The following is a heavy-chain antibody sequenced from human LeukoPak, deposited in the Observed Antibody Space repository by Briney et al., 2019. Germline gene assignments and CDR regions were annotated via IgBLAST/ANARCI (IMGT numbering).Heavy chain of an antibody. Sequence: GGSLRLSCAASGFPFSDFYMSWVRQAPGKGLEWVADISSSGRAVTYADSVKGRFTISRDNGNSSLYLHMSSLGAEDTAVYYCARDHYYYSKGSYSDYGGQGTLVAVSS. J-gene: IGHJ4*02. CDR3: ARDHYYYSKGSYSDY. CDR1: GFPFSDFY. D-gene: IGHD3-10*01. V-gene: IGHV3-11*01. CDR2: ISSSGRAV.